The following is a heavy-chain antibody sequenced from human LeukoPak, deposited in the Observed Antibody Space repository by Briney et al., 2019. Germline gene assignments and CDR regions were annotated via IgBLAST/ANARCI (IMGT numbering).Heavy chain of an antibody. Sequence: PGGSLRLSCEASRFTFSAYAMCWVRQAPGKGLEWVARLHPDGSERNYVGSVEGRFTVFGDNAKSSLFLQMHSLRVEDTAVYYCARGGYSFDYLGQGTLVTVPS. CDR3: ARGGYSFDY. V-gene: IGHV3-7*01. J-gene: IGHJ4*02. D-gene: IGHD5-12*01. CDR2: LHPDGSER. CDR1: RFTFSAYA.